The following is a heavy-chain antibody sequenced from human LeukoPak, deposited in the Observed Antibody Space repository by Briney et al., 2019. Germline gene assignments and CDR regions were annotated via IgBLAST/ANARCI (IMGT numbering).Heavy chain of an antibody. CDR2: IFTSGST. J-gene: IGHJ4*02. Sequence: SETLSLTCTVSGGSISSFYWSWIRQPAGKGLEWSGRIFTSGSTNYNPSLKSRVTMSVDTSKNQLSLKLSSVTAADTDVYYCARGGLSYFDYWGQGTLVTVSS. CDR3: ARGGLSYFDY. V-gene: IGHV4-4*07. D-gene: IGHD2/OR15-2a*01. CDR1: GGSISSFY.